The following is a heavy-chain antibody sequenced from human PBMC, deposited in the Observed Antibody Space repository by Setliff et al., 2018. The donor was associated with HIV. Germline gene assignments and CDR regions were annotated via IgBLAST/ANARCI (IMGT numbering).Heavy chain of an antibody. CDR3: ARHAHVNYYDSSGYYYGRHWYFDL. Sequence: GASVKVSCKASGGTLSNYAISWVRQAPGQGLEWVGGIIPFVNIANYAQKFQGRVTMTADKSTSTVYMELRSLRSEDTAVYYCARHAHVNYYDSSGYYYGRHWYFDLWGRGTLVTVSS. CDR2: IIPFVNIA. J-gene: IGHJ2*01. CDR1: GGTLSNYA. V-gene: IGHV1-69*10. D-gene: IGHD3-22*01.